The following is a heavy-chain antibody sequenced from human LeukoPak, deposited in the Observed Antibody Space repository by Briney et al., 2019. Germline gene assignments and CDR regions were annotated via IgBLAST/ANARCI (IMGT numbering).Heavy chain of an antibody. CDR1: GYTFTGYY. D-gene: IGHD6-19*01. CDR2: INPNSGGT. V-gene: IGHV1-2*02. Sequence: VASVKVSCKASGYTFTGYYMHWVRQAPGQGLEWMGWINPNSGGTNYAQKFQGRVTMTRDTSISTAYMELSRLRSDDTAVYYCARASGWGNYYYYYMDVWGKGTTVTISS. J-gene: IGHJ6*03. CDR3: ARASGWGNYYYYYMDV.